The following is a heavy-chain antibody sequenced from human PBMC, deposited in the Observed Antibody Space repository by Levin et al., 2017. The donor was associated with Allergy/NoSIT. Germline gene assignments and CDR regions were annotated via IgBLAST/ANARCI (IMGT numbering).Heavy chain of an antibody. V-gene: IGHV1-58*01. CDR3: AFDNPGGASLDY. D-gene: IGHD3-10*01. J-gene: IGHJ4*02. Sequence: GASVKVSCKASGFTLTASAVHWVRQAPGQRLEWIGYIVVGSGNTNYAQKFQERVIITRDMSTTTAYMELSSLRSEDTALYYCAFDNPGGASLDYWGQGTLVTVSS. CDR1: GFTLTASA. CDR2: IVVGSGNT.